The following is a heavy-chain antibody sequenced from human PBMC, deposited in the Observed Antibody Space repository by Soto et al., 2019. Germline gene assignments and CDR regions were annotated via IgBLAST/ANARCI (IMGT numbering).Heavy chain of an antibody. J-gene: IGHJ4*02. V-gene: IGHV1-69*06. CDR3: ARDPGGSSGWYPDFDY. CDR1: GGTFSSYA. Sequence: SVKVSCKASGGTFSSYAISWVRQAPGQGLEWMGGIIPIFGTANYAQKFQGRVTITADKSTSTAYMELSSLRSEDTAVYYCARDPGGSSGWYPDFDYWGQGTLVTVSS. CDR2: IIPIFGTA. D-gene: IGHD6-19*01.